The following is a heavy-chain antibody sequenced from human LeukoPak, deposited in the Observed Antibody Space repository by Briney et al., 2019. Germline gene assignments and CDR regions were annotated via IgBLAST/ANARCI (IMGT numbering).Heavy chain of an antibody. CDR2: ISSNGGST. V-gene: IGHV3-64*01. CDR1: GFTFSSYA. CDR3: ARAESYYYGMDV. J-gene: IGHJ6*02. Sequence: GGSLRLSCAASGFTFSSYAMHSVRQAPGGGLEYVSAISSNGGSTYYANSVKGRFTISRDNSTTRLYLQMGSLRAEDMAVYYCARAESYYYGMDVWGQRATGTVS.